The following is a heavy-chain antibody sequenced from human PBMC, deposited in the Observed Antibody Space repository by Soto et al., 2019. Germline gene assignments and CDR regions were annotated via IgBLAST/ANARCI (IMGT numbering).Heavy chain of an antibody. Sequence: PSETLSLTCTVSGGSIRRSDYYWSWVRQLPGRGLEWIAYIYYSGGTFYNPSLMSRLAISVDTSRNQFSLSLTSVTAADTAVYYCARLESVTRSLGYFDYWGQGIRVTVSS. J-gene: IGHJ4*02. CDR1: GGSIRRSDYY. D-gene: IGHD7-27*01. V-gene: IGHV4-31*03. CDR2: IYYSGGT. CDR3: ARLESVTRSLGYFDY.